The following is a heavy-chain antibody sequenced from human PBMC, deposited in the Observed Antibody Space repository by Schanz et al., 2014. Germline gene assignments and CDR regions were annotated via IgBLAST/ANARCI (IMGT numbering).Heavy chain of an antibody. J-gene: IGHJ4*02. Sequence: QVQLVQSGAEVKKPGASVKVSCKVSGYTLTDLSMHWVRQAPGKGLEWMGGFDPEDVETIYAQKFQGRVTMTRDTSTSTVYMELRSLRSEDTAVYYCAREMVRAGYYIYYWGQGTLVTVSS. D-gene: IGHD3-9*01. CDR3: AREMVRAGYYIYY. CDR1: GYTLTDLS. V-gene: IGHV1-24*01. CDR2: FDPEDVET.